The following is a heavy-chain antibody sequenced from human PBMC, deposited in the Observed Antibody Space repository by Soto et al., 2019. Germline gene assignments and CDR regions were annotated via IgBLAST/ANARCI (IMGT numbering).Heavy chain of an antibody. CDR2: ISYDGSNK. Sequence: GGSLRLSCAASGFTFSSYAMHWVRQAPGKGLERVAVISYDGSNKYYADSVKGRFTISRDNSKNTLYLQMNSLRAEDTAVYYCARVAVSLGMDVWGQGTTVTVSS. CDR1: GFTFSSYA. V-gene: IGHV3-30-3*01. J-gene: IGHJ6*02. CDR3: ARVAVSLGMDV.